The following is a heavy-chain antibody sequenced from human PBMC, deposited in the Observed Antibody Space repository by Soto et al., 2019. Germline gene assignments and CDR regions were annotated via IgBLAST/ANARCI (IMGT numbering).Heavy chain of an antibody. V-gene: IGHV3-48*04. D-gene: IGHD1-7*01. Sequence: GLSLRLCWTASGFTFSNYSMNWVLQAPGKGLEWVSYISSGSSTIYYADSVKGRFTISRDNAKNSLYLQMNSLRAEDTAVYYCARESLGTLHFDYWGQGTLVTVSS. J-gene: IGHJ4*02. CDR1: GFTFSNYS. CDR2: ISSGSSTI. CDR3: ARESLGTLHFDY.